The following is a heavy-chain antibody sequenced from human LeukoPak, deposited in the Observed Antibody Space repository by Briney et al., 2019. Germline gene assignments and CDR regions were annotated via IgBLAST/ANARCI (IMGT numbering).Heavy chain of an antibody. CDR1: GFTFSNAW. V-gene: IGHV3-15*01. CDR2: IKSKINGETT. J-gene: IGHJ6*03. CDR3: ATDSIQEYYYFYYMDV. D-gene: IGHD5-18*01. Sequence: GGSLRLSCAASGFTFSNAWMSWVRQAPGKGLEWDGRIKSKINGETTAYATPVEGRFTISRDDSKNTLYLQMNSLTTEDTGVYYCATDSIQEYYYFYYMDVWGKGTTVTVSS.